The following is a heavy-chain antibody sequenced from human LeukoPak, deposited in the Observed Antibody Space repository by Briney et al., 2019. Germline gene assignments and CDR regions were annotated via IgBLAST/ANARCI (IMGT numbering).Heavy chain of an antibody. Sequence: GGSLRLSCAASGFTFSSYAMGWVRQAPGKGLEWVSAISGSGGSTYYADSVKGRFTISRDNSKNTLYLQMNSLRAEDTAVYYCAIIRNYGDYSIGAFDIWGQGTMVTVSS. CDR3: AIIRNYGDYSIGAFDI. J-gene: IGHJ3*02. CDR2: ISGSGGST. D-gene: IGHD4-17*01. CDR1: GFTFSSYA. V-gene: IGHV3-23*01.